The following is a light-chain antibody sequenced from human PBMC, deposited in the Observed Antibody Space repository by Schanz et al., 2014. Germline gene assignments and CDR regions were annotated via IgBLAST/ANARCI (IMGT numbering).Light chain of an antibody. J-gene: IGKJ3*01. V-gene: IGKV3-20*01. Sequence: EIVLTQSPGTLSLSAGESATLSCRASQSVRSSSLAWYRQKPGQAPRLLIYRISNRATGIPDRFSGSGSGTDFTLTISGLEPEDFAVFYCQQYGTFPFTFGPGTTVDIK. CDR1: QSVRSSS. CDR3: QQYGTFPFT. CDR2: RIS.